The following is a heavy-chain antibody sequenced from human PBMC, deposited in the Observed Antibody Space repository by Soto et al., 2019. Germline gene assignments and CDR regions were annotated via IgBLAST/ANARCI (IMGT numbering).Heavy chain of an antibody. D-gene: IGHD2-8*01. J-gene: IGHJ4*02. Sequence: GGSLRLSCAASGFTFSSYAMSWVRQAPGKGLEWVSAISGRSGSTYYADTVKGRFTISRDNSKNTLYLQMNSLRAEDTAVYYCASGTNGAFFVYWGQGSLVTVSS. CDR2: ISGRSGST. CDR1: GFTFSSYA. CDR3: ASGTNGAFFVY. V-gene: IGHV3-23*01.